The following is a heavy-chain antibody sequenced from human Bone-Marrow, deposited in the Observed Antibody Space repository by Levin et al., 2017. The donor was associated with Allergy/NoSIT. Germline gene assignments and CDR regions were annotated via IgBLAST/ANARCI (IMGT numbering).Heavy chain of an antibody. CDR1: GDSVSSNNAA. CDR2: TYYRSQWFN. D-gene: IGHD4/OR15-4a*01. CDR3: ARLNANDFDY. J-gene: IGHJ4*02. Sequence: SQTLSLPCAISGDSVSSNNAAWRWIRQSPSRGLEWLVRTYYRSQWFNDYALSFKSRITINSDTSKNQLSLQLKSVTPEDTAIYYCARLNANDFDYWGQGTLVTVSS. V-gene: IGHV6-1*01.